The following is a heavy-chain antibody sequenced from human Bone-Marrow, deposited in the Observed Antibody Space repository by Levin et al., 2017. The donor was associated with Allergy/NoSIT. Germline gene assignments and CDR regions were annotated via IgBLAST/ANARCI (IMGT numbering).Heavy chain of an antibody. V-gene: IGHV3-21*01. J-gene: IGHJ4*02. D-gene: IGHD6-13*01. Sequence: SCAASGFTFSSYSMNWVRQAPGKGLEWVSSISSSSSYIYYADSVKGRFTISRDNAKNSLYLQMNSLRAEDTAVYYCARGYSSSWYSGVDYWGQGTLVTVSS. CDR3: ARGYSSSWYSGVDY. CDR2: ISSSSSYI. CDR1: GFTFSSYS.